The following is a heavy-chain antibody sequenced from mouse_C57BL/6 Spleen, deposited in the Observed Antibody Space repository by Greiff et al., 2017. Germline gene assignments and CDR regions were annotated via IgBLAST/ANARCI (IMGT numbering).Heavy chain of an antibody. CDR3: ARTPYDYDDGYYAMDY. V-gene: IGHV5-12*01. D-gene: IGHD2-4*01. J-gene: IGHJ4*01. Sequence: DVKLVESGGGLVQPGGSLKLSCAASGFTFSDYYMYWVRQTPEKRLEWVAYISNGGGSTYYPDNVKGRFTISIDNAKNTRYLQMSRLKSEDTAMYYCARTPYDYDDGYYAMDYWGQGTSVTVSS. CDR2: ISNGGGST. CDR1: GFTFSDYY.